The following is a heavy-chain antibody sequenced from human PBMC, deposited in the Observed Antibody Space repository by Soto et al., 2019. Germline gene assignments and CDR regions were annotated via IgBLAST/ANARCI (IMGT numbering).Heavy chain of an antibody. CDR2: INPSGGST. Sequence: ASVKVSCKASGYTFTSYYMHWVRQAPGQGLEWMGIINPSGGSTSYAQKFQGRVTMTRDTSTSTVYMELSSLRSEDTAVYYCARDRLDCSCGSCYSYYYYYGMDVWGQGTTVTVSS. CDR1: GYTFTSYY. J-gene: IGHJ6*02. V-gene: IGHV1-46*01. CDR3: ARDRLDCSCGSCYSYYYYYGMDV. D-gene: IGHD2-15*01.